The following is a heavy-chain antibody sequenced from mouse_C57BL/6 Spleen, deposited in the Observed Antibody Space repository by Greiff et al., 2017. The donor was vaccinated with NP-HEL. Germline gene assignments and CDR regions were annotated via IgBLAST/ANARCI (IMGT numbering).Heavy chain of an antibody. V-gene: IGHV1-69*01. Sequence: QVQLQQSGAELVMPGASVKLSCKASGYTFTSYWMHWVKQRPGQGLEWIGEIDPSDSYTNYNQKFKGKSTLTVDKSSSTAYMQLSSLTSEDSAVYYCASGDYDGVDYWGQGTTLTVSS. CDR1: GYTFTSYW. CDR2: IDPSDSYT. CDR3: ASGDYDGVDY. J-gene: IGHJ2*01. D-gene: IGHD2-4*01.